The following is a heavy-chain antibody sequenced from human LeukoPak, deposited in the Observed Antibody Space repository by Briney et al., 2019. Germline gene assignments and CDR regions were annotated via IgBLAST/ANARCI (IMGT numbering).Heavy chain of an antibody. Sequence: PSETLSLTCTVSGGSISSSSYYWGWIRQPPGKGLEWIGSIYYSGSTYYNPSLKSRVTISVDTSKNQFSLKLSSVTAADTAVYYCARVLRYFDWSLQAFDIWGQGTMVTVSS. CDR2: IYYSGST. CDR3: ARVLRYFDWSLQAFDI. J-gene: IGHJ3*02. D-gene: IGHD3-9*01. CDR1: GGSISSSSYY. V-gene: IGHV4-39*01.